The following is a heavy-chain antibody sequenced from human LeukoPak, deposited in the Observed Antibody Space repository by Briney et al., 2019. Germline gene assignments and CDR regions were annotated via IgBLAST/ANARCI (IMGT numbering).Heavy chain of an antibody. Sequence: ASVKVSCKASGYTFTGYYMHWVRQAPGQGLEWMGWINPNSGGTNYAQKFQGRVTMTRDTSISTAYMELSRLRSDDTAVYYCASHREYNWNPAPFDYWGQGTLVTVSP. CDR3: ASHREYNWNPAPFDY. J-gene: IGHJ4*02. D-gene: IGHD1-20*01. CDR2: INPNSGGT. V-gene: IGHV1-2*02. CDR1: GYTFTGYY.